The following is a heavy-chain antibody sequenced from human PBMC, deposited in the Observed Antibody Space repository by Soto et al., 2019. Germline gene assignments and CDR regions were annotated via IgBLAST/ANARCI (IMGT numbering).Heavy chain of an antibody. J-gene: IGHJ4*02. Sequence: QVQLVESGGGVVQPGRSLRLSCAASGFTFSSYGMHWFRQAPGKGLEWVAVISYDGSNKYYADSVKGRFTISRDNSKNTLYLQMNSLRAEDTAVYYCAKDGGDSSGYLDYWGQGTLVTVSS. CDR3: AKDGGDSSGYLDY. CDR2: ISYDGSNK. D-gene: IGHD3-22*01. CDR1: GFTFSSYG. V-gene: IGHV3-30*18.